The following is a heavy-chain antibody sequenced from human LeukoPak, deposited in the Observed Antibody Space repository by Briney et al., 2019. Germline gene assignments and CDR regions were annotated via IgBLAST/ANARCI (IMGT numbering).Heavy chain of an antibody. CDR2: IDYSGGAT. V-gene: IGHV3-23*01. D-gene: IGHD3-10*01. J-gene: IGHJ4*02. CDR3: ATTRVCGGVLLRPSCLYFED. CDR1: GFTFSSYG. Sequence: GRSLRLSCAASGFTFSSYGMHWVRQAPGKGLEWVSGIDYSGGATNYADSVQGRFTVSRDNSKNTLYLQMNNLRAEDTAVYYCATTRVCGGVLLRPSCLYFEDWGQGALVTVSS.